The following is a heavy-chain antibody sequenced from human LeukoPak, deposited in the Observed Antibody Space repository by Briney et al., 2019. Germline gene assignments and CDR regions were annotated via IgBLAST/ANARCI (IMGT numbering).Heavy chain of an antibody. CDR1: GFTFSSYW. D-gene: IGHD6-19*01. J-gene: IGHJ3*02. Sequence: GGSLRLSCAASGFTFSSYWMSWVRQAPGKGLEWVANIKQDGSEKYYVDSVKGRFTISRDSAKNSLYLQMNSLRAEDTAVYYCARDRGSGWLDAFDIWGQGTMVTVSS. CDR2: IKQDGSEK. CDR3: ARDRGSGWLDAFDI. V-gene: IGHV3-7*01.